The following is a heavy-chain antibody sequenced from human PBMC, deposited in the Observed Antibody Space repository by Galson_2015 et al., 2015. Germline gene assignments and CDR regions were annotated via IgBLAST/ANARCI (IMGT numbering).Heavy chain of an antibody. V-gene: IGHV3-30*18. Sequence: SLRLSCAASGFTFSSYGMHWVRQAPGKGLEWVAVISYDGSNKYYADSVKGRFTISRDNSKNTLYLQMNSLRAEDTAVYYCANSRTDLAAAGLDYWGQGTLVTVSS. D-gene: IGHD6-13*01. J-gene: IGHJ4*02. CDR1: GFTFSSYG. CDR3: ANSRTDLAAAGLDY. CDR2: ISYDGSNK.